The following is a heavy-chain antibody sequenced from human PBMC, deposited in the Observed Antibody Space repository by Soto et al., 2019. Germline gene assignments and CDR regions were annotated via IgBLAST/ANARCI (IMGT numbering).Heavy chain of an antibody. CDR1: GFTFNNYW. J-gene: IGHJ6*02. D-gene: IGHD3-10*01. CDR2: INSHGTSI. CDR3: ARDPPGSGKYLYYGMDV. Sequence: PGGSVRLSCEASGFTFNNYWMHWVRQGPGKGLTWVSRINSHGTSISYADSVKGRFSISRDNARNTLYLQMNSLRVEDTAVYYCARDPPGSGKYLYYGMDVWGQGTTVTVSS. V-gene: IGHV3-74*01.